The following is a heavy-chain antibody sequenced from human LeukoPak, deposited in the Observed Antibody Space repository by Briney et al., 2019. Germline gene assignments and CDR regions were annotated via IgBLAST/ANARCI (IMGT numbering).Heavy chain of an antibody. CDR2: IGGGGHST. Sequence: GGSLRLSCAASGFTVSSNYMSWVRQAPGKGLEWVSAIGGGGHSTYYADSVKGRFTISRDNSRNTLYLQMNSLRAEDTAIYYCAKEREVRGVIKLDSWGQGTLVTVSS. D-gene: IGHD3-10*01. V-gene: IGHV3-23*01. CDR1: GFTVSSNY. J-gene: IGHJ4*02. CDR3: AKEREVRGVIKLDS.